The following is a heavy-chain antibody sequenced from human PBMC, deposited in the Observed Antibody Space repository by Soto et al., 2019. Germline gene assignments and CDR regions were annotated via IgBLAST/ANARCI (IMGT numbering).Heavy chain of an antibody. D-gene: IGHD2-2*01. J-gene: IGHJ5*02. CDR2: INHSGST. CDR1: GGSFSGYY. V-gene: IGHV4-34*01. Sequence: PSETLSLTCAVYGGSFSGYYWSWIRQPPGKGLEWIGEINHSGSTNYNPSLKSRVTISVDTSKNQFSLKLSSVTAADTAVYYCARGVTYCISTSCYVPLRLGINWFAPWGQGTLVTVSS. CDR3: ARGVTYCISTSCYVPLRLGINWFAP.